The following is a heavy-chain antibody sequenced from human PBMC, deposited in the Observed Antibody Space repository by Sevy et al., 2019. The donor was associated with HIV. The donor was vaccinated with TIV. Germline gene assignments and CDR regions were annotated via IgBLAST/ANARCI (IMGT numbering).Heavy chain of an antibody. Sequence: SETLSLTCTVSGDSINTYYWSWIRQPPGKGLEGIGYVSHSGNTKYNPSLKSRVSMSVDTSTNQFSLKVKSVTAADTAVYYCARLRWDLVVVPGATPGCYFDSWGQGTLVTVSS. CDR2: VSHSGNT. D-gene: IGHD2-2*02. CDR3: ARLRWDLVVVPGATPGCYFDS. CDR1: GDSINTYY. V-gene: IGHV4-59*08. J-gene: IGHJ4*02.